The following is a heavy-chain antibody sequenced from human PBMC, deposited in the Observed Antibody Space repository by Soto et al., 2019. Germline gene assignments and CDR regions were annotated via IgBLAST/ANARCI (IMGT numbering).Heavy chain of an antibody. Sequence: EVQVLESGGGLVQPGGSLRLSCAATGFTFSDFAMSWVRQAPGKGLEWVSRIYGGGNGPHYADSVKGRVTISRDNSKNTLYLKMNSLSAEDTAVYYCAKMEGMDPWAYSFDYWGQGTRVTVSS. J-gene: IGHJ4*02. CDR2: IYGGGNGP. D-gene: IGHD2-2*03. CDR1: GFTFSDFA. V-gene: IGHV3-23*01. CDR3: AKMEGMDPWAYSFDY.